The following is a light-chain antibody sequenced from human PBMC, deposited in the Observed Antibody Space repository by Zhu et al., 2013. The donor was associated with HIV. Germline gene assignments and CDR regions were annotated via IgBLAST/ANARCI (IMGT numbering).Light chain of an antibody. V-gene: IGLV1-40*01. CDR1: SSNIGAPYD. CDR3: LSADSSGIWV. Sequence: QSVLTQPPSVSGAPGQRVTISCTGSSSNIGAPYDVHWYQQLPGSAPKLLIYANTNRPSGVPDRFSGSKSGTSASLAITGLQAEDEADYYCLSADSSGIWVFGGGSTLTVL. CDR2: ANT. J-gene: IGLJ3*02.